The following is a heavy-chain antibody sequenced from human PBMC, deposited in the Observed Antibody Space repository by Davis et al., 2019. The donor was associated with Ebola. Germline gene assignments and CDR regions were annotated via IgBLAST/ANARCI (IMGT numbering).Heavy chain of an antibody. D-gene: IGHD5-24*01. J-gene: IGHJ4*02. CDR2: ISSSSSTI. Sequence: PGGSLRLSCAAPGFTSSSYSMNWVRQAPGKGLEWVSYISSSSSTIYYADSVKGRFTISRDNAKNSLYLKMNSLRAEDTAVYYCAKDRGDGYNYSYCDYWGQGTLVTVSS. V-gene: IGHV3-48*01. CDR3: AKDRGDGYNYSYCDY. CDR1: GFTSSSYS.